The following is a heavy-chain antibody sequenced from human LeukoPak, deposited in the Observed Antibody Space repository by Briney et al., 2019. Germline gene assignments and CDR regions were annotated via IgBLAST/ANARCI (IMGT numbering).Heavy chain of an antibody. CDR1: GFKFSSYS. D-gene: IGHD3-10*01. CDR3: ALRGGSLLWFGELFD. J-gene: IGHJ4*02. V-gene: IGHV3-21*01. Sequence: PGGSLRLSCAASGFKFSSYSMKWVRQAPGKGLEWVSFISSSSSYIYYADSVKGRFTISRDNAKNSLYLQMNSLRAEDTAVYYCALRGGSLLWFGELFDWGQGTLVTVSS. CDR2: ISSSSSYI.